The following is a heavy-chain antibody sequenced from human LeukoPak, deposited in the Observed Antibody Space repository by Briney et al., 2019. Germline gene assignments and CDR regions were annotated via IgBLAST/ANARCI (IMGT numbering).Heavy chain of an antibody. Sequence: SETLSLTCTVSGYSITRGYNWGWVRQSPGKGLEWIASISHAGDTYYNPSLKSRVTISVDTSKNHFSLNLASVTAPDTAVYFCGRGEVGEFDHWGQGTLVTVSS. CDR2: ISHAGDT. CDR3: GRGEVGEFDH. D-gene: IGHD1-26*01. V-gene: IGHV4-38-2*02. J-gene: IGHJ4*02. CDR1: GYSITRGYN.